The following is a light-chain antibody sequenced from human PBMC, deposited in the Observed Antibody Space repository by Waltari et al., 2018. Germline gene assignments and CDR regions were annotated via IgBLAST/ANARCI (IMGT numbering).Light chain of an antibody. V-gene: IGKV1-5*03. CDR2: KAS. Sequence: DTQMTQSPSTLSASVGDRVPITCRASQSITTYLPWYQQKPGKAPNHLIYKASNLVSGVPSRFGGSGSWTEFTLTISSLQPDDFATYYCQQYNGSFGQGTKVEIK. J-gene: IGKJ1*01. CDR1: QSITTY. CDR3: QQYNGS.